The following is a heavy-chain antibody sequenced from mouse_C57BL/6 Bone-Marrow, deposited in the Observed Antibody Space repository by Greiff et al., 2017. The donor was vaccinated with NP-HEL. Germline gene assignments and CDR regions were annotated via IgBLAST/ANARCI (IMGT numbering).Heavy chain of an antibody. Sequence: DVKLVESGGGLVKPGGSLKLSCAASGFTFSSYAMSWVRQTPEKRLEWVATISDGGSYTYYPDNVKGRFTISRDNAKNNLYLQMSHLKSEDTAMYYCARGYDGYPFAYWGQGTLVTVSA. D-gene: IGHD2-3*01. CDR2: ISDGGSYT. J-gene: IGHJ3*01. V-gene: IGHV5-4*03. CDR1: GFTFSSYA. CDR3: ARGYDGYPFAY.